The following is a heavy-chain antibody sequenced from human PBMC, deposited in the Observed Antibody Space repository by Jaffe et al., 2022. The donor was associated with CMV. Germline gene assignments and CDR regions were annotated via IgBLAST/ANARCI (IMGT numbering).Heavy chain of an antibody. CDR1: GGSFSGYY. CDR2: INHSGST. Sequence: QVQLQQWGAGLLKPSETLSLTCAVYGGSFSGYYWSWIRQPPGKGLEWIGEINHSGSTNYNPSLKSRVTISVDTSKNQFSLKLSSVTAADTAVYYCARGRIKYYYDSSGYYDYWGQGTLVTVSS. CDR3: ARGRIKYYYDSSGYYDY. J-gene: IGHJ4*02. D-gene: IGHD3-22*01. V-gene: IGHV4-34*01.